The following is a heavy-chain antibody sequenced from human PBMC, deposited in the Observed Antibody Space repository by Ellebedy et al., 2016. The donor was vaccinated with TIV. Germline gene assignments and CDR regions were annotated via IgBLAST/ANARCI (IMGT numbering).Heavy chain of an antibody. CDR1: GFSFSNYW. D-gene: IGHD2-8*01. Sequence: GESLKISCAASGFSFSNYWMTWVRQAPGKGLEWVANINQDGSEEQYVDSVKGRFTISRDNAKNSLYLQMSSLRAEDTAVYYCARDPPWCYSCADVWGQGTTVTVSS. J-gene: IGHJ6*02. V-gene: IGHV3-7*03. CDR3: ARDPPWCYSCADV. CDR2: INQDGSEE.